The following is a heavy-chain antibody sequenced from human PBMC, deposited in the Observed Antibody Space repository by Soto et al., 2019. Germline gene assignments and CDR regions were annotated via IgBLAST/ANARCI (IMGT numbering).Heavy chain of an antibody. CDR2: IKNKANSYTK. V-gene: IGHV3-72*01. CDR1: GFTFSAHY. CDR3: ARVSLVGPSGGRYFDY. J-gene: IGHJ4*02. Sequence: EVQLVESGGGLVQPGGSLRLSCAASGFTFSAHYMDWVRQAPGKGLEWVGRIKNKANSYTKEYAASVEGRFTISREDSQNSLYLQMNSLKTEDRAVYYCARVSLVGPSGGRYFDYWGQGSQVAVSS. D-gene: IGHD1-26*01.